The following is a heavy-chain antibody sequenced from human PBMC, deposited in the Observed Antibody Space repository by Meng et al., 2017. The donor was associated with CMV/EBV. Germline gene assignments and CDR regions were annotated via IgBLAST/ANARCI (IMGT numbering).Heavy chain of an antibody. CDR3: ATAKLDQEWFDP. J-gene: IGHJ5*02. CDR2: FDPEDGET. Sequence: ASVKVSCQVSGYTLTKLSMHWVRQAPGKGLEWMGGFDPEDGETIYAQKFQGRVTMTEDTSTDTAYMELSSLRSEDTAVDYCATAKLDQEWFDPWGQGTLVTVSS. CDR1: GYTLTKLS. D-gene: IGHD1/OR15-1a*01. V-gene: IGHV1-24*01.